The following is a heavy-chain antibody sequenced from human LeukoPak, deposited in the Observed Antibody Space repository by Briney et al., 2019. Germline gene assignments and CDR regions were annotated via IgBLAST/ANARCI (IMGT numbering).Heavy chain of an antibody. CDR1: GFTFSSYW. V-gene: IGHV3-7*01. Sequence: GGSLRLSCAASGFTFSSYWMSWVRQAPGKGLEWVANIKQDGSEKYYVDSVKGRFTISRDNAKNSLYLQMNSLRAEDTAVHYCARRGSYRHYYYYYMDVWGKGTTVTVSS. D-gene: IGHD1-26*01. J-gene: IGHJ6*03. CDR2: IKQDGSEK. CDR3: ARRGSYRHYYYYYMDV.